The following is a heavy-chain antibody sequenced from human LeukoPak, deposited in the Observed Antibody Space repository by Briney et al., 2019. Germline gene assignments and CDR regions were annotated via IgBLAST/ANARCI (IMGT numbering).Heavy chain of an antibody. D-gene: IGHD5-12*01. CDR1: GGSISSGGYY. CDR3: ARGFLVAYYYCYGMDV. Sequence: SETLSLTCTVSGGSISSGGYYWSWIRQPPGKGLEWIGYIYHSGSTYYNPSLKSRVTISVDRSKNQFSLKLSSVTAADTAVYYCARGFLVAYYYCYGMDVWGQGTTVTVSS. CDR2: IYHSGST. J-gene: IGHJ6*02. V-gene: IGHV4-30-2*01.